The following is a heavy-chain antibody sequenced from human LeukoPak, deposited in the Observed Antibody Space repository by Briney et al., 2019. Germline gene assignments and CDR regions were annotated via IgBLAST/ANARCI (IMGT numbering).Heavy chain of an antibody. D-gene: IGHD6-13*01. CDR3: ARVSSIAAAGTYDY. CDR2: ISSSSSYT. CDR1: GLTVSSEY. Sequence: GGSLRLSCAAYGLTVSSEYLAWIRQAPGKGLEWVSYISSSSSYTNYADSVKGRFTISRDNAKNSLYLQMNSLRAEDTAVYYCARVSSIAAAGTYDYWGQGTLVTVSS. J-gene: IGHJ4*02. V-gene: IGHV3-11*06.